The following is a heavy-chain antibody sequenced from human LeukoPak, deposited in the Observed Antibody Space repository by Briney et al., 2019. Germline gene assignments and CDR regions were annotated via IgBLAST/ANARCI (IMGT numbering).Heavy chain of an antibody. V-gene: IGHV3-53*01. Sequence: GGSLRLSCAVSRFPVSSNHMNYVRQAPAKGLDGVAIISSGGTTYYPDSVKGRFTISRDNSKNTLYLQINSLQAEDTAVYYLARWGPLIAHGYWGQGALVTVSS. D-gene: IGHD3-16*01. CDR1: RFPVSSNH. J-gene: IGHJ4*02. CDR3: ARWGPLIAHGY. CDR2: ISSGGTT.